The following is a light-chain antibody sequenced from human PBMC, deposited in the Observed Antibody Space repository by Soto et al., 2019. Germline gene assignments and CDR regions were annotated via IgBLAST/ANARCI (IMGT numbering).Light chain of an antibody. CDR2: DVS. V-gene: IGLV2-14*01. Sequence: QSALTQPASVSGSPGQSITISCTGTSSDVGGYNFVSWYQQYPGKAPKLMIYDVSNRPSGVSNRFSGSKSGNTASLTISGLQAEDEADYYCSSYTGSSTAVFGGGTKVTVL. CDR1: SSDVGGYNF. CDR3: SSYTGSSTAV. J-gene: IGLJ3*02.